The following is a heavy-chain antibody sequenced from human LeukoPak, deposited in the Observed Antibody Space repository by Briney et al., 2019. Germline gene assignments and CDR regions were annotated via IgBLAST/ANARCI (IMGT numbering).Heavy chain of an antibody. V-gene: IGHV3-30*18. Sequence: GGSLRLSCAASGFTFSSYGMHWVRQAPGKGLEWVAVISYDGCNKYYADSVKGRFTISRDNSKNTLYLQMNSLRAEDTAVYYCAKETLSSGYSYYFDYWGQGTLVTVSS. CDR3: AKETLSSGYSYYFDY. CDR2: ISYDGCNK. D-gene: IGHD3-22*01. J-gene: IGHJ4*02. CDR1: GFTFSSYG.